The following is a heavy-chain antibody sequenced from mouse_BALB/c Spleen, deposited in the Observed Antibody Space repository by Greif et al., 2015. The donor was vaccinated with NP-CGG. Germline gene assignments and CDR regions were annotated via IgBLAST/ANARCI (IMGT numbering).Heavy chain of an antibody. D-gene: IGHD1-1*01. CDR1: GYSFTGYY. Sequence: LVKTGASVKISCKASGYSFTGYYMHWVKQSHGKSLEWIGYISCYNGATSYNQKFKGKATFTVDTSSSTAYMQFNSLTSEDSAVYYCARSYYGSSPWFAYWGQGTLVTVSA. CDR2: ISCYNGAT. J-gene: IGHJ3*01. CDR3: ARSYYGSSPWFAY. V-gene: IGHV1S34*01.